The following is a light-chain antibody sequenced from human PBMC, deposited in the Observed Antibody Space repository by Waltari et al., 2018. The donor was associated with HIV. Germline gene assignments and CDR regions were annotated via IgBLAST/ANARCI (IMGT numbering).Light chain of an antibody. CDR2: EVS. CDR3: SSYTSSSPVV. J-gene: IGLJ2*01. Sequence: QSALTQPASVSGSPGQSITIPFTGTSSDVGGTNYVSWYQQHPGKATKRMICEVSKRPSGVSNRFSGSKSGNTASLTISGLQAEDEADYYCSSYTSSSPVVFGGGTKLTVL. V-gene: IGLV2-14*01. CDR1: SSDVGGTNY.